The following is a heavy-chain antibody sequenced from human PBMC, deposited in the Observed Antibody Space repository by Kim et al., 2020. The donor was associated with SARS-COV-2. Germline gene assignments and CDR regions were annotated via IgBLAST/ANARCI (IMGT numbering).Heavy chain of an antibody. CDR1: GFIFSDHW. J-gene: IGHJ4*02. D-gene: IGHD3-22*01. CDR3: VRGAYFSDSSGYYWG. Sequence: GGSLRLSCAASGFIFSDHWMNWVRQAPGKGLEWVANIKQDGSEKYYVDSVKGRFTISRDNAKHSLYLQMNSLRAEDTAVYYCVRGAYFSDSSGYYWGWGQGALVTVSS. CDR2: IKQDGSEK. V-gene: IGHV3-7*03.